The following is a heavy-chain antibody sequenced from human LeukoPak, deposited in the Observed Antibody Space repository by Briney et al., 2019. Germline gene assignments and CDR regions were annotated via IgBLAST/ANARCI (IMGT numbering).Heavy chain of an antibody. CDR2: INTDGGST. V-gene: IGHV3-74*03. CDR3: ARDPSGDNYFDN. Sequence: GWSLSFSCAAAGFTFSRYWMHWLRKAAGKGLVWVSLINTDGGSTKYAVSVKGRFTISRDNVKNTLYLQMNSLRADDTAVYYCARDPSGDNYFDNWGQGTLVTVSS. CDR1: GFTFSRYW. D-gene: IGHD4-17*01. J-gene: IGHJ4*02.